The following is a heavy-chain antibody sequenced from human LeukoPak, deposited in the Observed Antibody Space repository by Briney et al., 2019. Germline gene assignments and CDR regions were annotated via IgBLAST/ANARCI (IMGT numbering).Heavy chain of an antibody. CDR2: MNPKSGNT. CDR3: ARGCGYQLLIFLYYYMDV. CDR1: GYPFSNYD. Sequence: ASVKVSCKASGYPFSNYDINWVRQAPGQGLEWMGWMNPKSGNTGYGQKFQGRVTMTRVTSITTAYMELRSLRSDDTAVYYCARGCGYQLLIFLYYYMDVWGKGTTVTISS. D-gene: IGHD2-2*01. V-gene: IGHV1-8*01. J-gene: IGHJ6*03.